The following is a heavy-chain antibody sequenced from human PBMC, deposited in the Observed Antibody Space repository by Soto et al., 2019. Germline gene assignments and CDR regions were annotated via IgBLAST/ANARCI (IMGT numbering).Heavy chain of an antibody. J-gene: IGHJ4*02. CDR2: IYSGGST. CDR3: ARGRSGSRKGYYFDY. D-gene: IGHD1-26*01. V-gene: IGHV3-53*04. Sequence: EVQLVESGGGLVQPGGSLRLSCAASGFTVSSNYMSWVRQAPGKGLEWVSVIYSGGSTYYADSVKGRFTISRHNSKIALYLQMNSLSAEDTAVYYCARGRSGSRKGYYFDYWGQGPLVTVSS. CDR1: GFTVSSNY.